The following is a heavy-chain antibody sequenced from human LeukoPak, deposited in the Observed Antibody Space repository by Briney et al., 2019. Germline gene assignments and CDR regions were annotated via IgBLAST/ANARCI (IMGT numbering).Heavy chain of an antibody. CDR2: ISGSGGST. CDR3: GRGGIAAAASGIDF. CDR1: GFTFSSYA. Sequence: GGSLRLSCAASGFTFSSYAMSWVRQAPGKGLEWVAAISGSGGSTYYADSVKGRFTISRDNSKNTLYLQMNSLRAEDTAVYYCGRGGIAAAASGIDFWGPGTLVTVSP. D-gene: IGHD6-13*01. J-gene: IGHJ4*02. V-gene: IGHV3-23*01.